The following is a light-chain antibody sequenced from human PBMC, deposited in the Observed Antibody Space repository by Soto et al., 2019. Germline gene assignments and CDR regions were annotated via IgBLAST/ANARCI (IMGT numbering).Light chain of an antibody. CDR3: ATWDDSLNGAV. CDR1: SSNIGTNV. CDR2: SNN. J-gene: IGLJ7*01. V-gene: IGLV1-44*01. Sequence: QSVLTQPPSAPGAPGQRVIISCSGGSSNIGTNVVNWYQQVPGTAPKLVIYSNNNRPSGVPDRFSGSKSVTSASLAISGLQSDDEAEYYCATWDDSLNGAVFGGGTQLTVL.